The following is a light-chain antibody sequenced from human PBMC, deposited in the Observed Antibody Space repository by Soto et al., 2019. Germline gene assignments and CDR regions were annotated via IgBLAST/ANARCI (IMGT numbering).Light chain of an antibody. CDR3: SSFTSAYTFV. CDR1: SSDVVGYNY. V-gene: IGLV2-8*01. J-gene: IGLJ1*01. Sequence: QSALTQPPSASGSPGQSVTISCTGTSSDVVGYNYVSWYQQHPGKAPKLMIYEVSKRPSGVPDRFSGSKSGNTASLTVSGLQAEDEADYYCSSFTSAYTFVFGTGTKLTVL. CDR2: EVS.